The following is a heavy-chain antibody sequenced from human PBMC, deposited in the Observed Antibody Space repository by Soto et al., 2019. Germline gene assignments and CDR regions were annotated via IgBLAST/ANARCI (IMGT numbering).Heavy chain of an antibody. D-gene: IGHD3-10*01. V-gene: IGHV1-2*04. CDR2: INPNSGGT. CDR3: ARSFYYGSGSYYDYGLDV. J-gene: IGHJ6*02. Sequence: ASVKVSCKASGYTFTGHYMHWVRQAPGQGLEWMGWINPNSGGTNYAQKFQGWITMTRDTFISTAYMELSRLRSDDTAVYFCARSFYYGSGSYYDYGLDVWGQGTTVTVSS. CDR1: GYTFTGHY.